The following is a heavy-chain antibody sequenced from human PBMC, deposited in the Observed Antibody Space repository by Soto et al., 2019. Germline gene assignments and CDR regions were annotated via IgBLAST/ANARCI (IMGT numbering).Heavy chain of an antibody. J-gene: IGHJ6*02. Sequence: GEALKISCKPSGYSFISNSIAWVRKKPGKGLQWVAAIYPGDSDTRYSPSFQGKVTFSADKSITTASLQWSSLEAPDSAVYYCVRHRSYHYDRSGFLTIYDLDVWGQGPTVTVSS. CDR3: VRHRSYHYDRSGFLTIYDLDV. D-gene: IGHD3-22*01. CDR2: IYPGDSDT. CDR1: GYSFISNS. V-gene: IGHV5-51*01.